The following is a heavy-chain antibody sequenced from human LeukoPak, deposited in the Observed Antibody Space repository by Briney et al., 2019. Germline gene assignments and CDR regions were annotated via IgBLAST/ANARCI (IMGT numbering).Heavy chain of an antibody. CDR2: ISYDGSNK. V-gene: IGHV3-30*18. CDR1: AFTFSSYG. D-gene: IGHD3-10*01. Sequence: KTGGSLRLSCAASAFTFSSYGMHWVRQAPGKGLEWVAVISYDGSNKYYADSVKGRFTISRDNSKNTLYLQMNSLRAEDTAVYYCAKDFRGVPTGDYWGQGTLVTVSS. CDR3: AKDFRGVPTGDY. J-gene: IGHJ4*02.